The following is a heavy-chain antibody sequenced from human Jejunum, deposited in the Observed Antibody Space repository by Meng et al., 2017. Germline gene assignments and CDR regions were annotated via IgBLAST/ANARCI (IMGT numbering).Heavy chain of an antibody. D-gene: IGHD4/OR15-4a*01. V-gene: IGHV4-34*01. J-gene: IGHJ4*02. Sequence: QVQLQQWGAGLLKPSEALSLTSAVYGESFTNYYLNWTRQPPGKGLEWIGEVTHSEGTNYNPSIKSRVTISVDMSKNQFSLKLSSVTAADTAVYYCARGQDRAKTGYWGQGTLVTVSS. CDR3: ARGQDRAKTGY. CDR1: GESFTNYY. CDR2: VTHSEGT.